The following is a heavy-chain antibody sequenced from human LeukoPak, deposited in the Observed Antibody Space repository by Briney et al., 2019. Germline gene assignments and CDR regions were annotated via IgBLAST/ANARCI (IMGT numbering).Heavy chain of an antibody. CDR1: GGSFSGYY. V-gene: IGHV4-34*01. CDR3: ARAGGIWIRLWYFDY. J-gene: IGHJ4*02. Sequence: SETLSLTCAVYGGSFSGYYWSWIRQPPGKGLEWIGEINHSGSTNYNPSLKSRVTISVDTSKNQFSLKLSSVTAADTAVYYCARAGGIWIRLWYFDYWGQGTLVTVSS. CDR2: INHSGST. D-gene: IGHD5-18*01.